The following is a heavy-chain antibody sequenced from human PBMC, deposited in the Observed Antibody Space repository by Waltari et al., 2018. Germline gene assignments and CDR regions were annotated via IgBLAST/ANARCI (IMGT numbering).Heavy chain of an antibody. V-gene: IGHV4-39*01. Sequence: QLQLQESGPGLVKPSETLSLTCTVSGDYIYNSPSYLWGWIRQPPGKGLEWVAFINFYGNTYYNTSLQSRVAISKDTSKNQLSLKLNSVTAADTAVYYCAGHRSLHEWFDPWGQGTLVTVSS. J-gene: IGHJ5*02. CDR3: AGHRSLHEWFDP. CDR1: GDYIYNSPSY. CDR2: INFYGNT.